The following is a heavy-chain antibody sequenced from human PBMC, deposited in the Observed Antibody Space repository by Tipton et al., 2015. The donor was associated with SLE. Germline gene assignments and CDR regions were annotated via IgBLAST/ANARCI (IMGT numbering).Heavy chain of an antibody. J-gene: IGHJ6*03. D-gene: IGHD4-11*01. Sequence: SLRLSCAASGFTFSSYAMHWARQAPGKGLEWVAVISYDGSNKYYADSVKGRFTISRDNSKNTLYLQMNSLRAEDTAVYYCARESKPYYYMDVWGKGTTVTVSS. V-gene: IGHV3-30*04. CDR2: ISYDGSNK. CDR1: GFTFSSYA. CDR3: ARESKPYYYMDV.